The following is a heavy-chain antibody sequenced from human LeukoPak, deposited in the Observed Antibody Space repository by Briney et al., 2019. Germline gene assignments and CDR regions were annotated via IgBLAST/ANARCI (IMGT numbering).Heavy chain of an antibody. V-gene: IGHV4-59*08. CDR3: ARYAGFGELSHWYFDL. D-gene: IGHD3-10*01. CDR1: GGSVSTYY. CDR2: IYSSGET. Sequence: PSETLSLTCTVSGGSVSTYYWSWIRQPPGKGLEWIGFIYSSGETNYNPSLKSRVTISVDTSKSQFSLKLSSVTAADTAVYYCARYAGFGELSHWYFDLWGRGTLVTVSS. J-gene: IGHJ2*01.